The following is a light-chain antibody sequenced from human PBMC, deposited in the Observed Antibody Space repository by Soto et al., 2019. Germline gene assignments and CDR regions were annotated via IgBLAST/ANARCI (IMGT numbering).Light chain of an antibody. CDR2: DAS. CDR3: QHSYRTPYT. Sequence: DIQMTQSPSSLSASVRDRVTITCRVSQNIRSYLNWYQQKPGKAPNLLISDASSLQSGVPSRFSGRGSGTDFTLTISSLQPEDFATYYCQHSYRTPYTFGQGTKLDIK. J-gene: IGKJ2*01. V-gene: IGKV1-39*01. CDR1: QNIRSY.